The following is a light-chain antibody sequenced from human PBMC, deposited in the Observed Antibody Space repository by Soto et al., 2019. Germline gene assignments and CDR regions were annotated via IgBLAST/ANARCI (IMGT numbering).Light chain of an antibody. Sequence: EIVMTQSPATLSVSPGETTTLSCRASQSISNNLAWFQQKPGQAPRLLIYGASTRATGIPARFSGSGSGTEFTLTISSLQSEEFAVYYCQQCNKWPFTFGGGTKVEMK. CDR1: QSISNN. CDR3: QQCNKWPFT. V-gene: IGKV3-15*01. CDR2: GAS. J-gene: IGKJ4*01.